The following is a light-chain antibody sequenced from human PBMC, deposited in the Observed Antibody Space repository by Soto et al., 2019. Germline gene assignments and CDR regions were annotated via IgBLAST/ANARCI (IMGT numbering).Light chain of an antibody. CDR2: EGS. Sequence: QSVLTQPASVSGSPGQSITISCTGTSSDVGTYNLVSRYQQHPGKAPKLMIYEGSKRPSGVSNRFSGSKSGNTASLTISGLQAEDEADYYCCSYVGSRTSSYVFGTGTKVTVL. CDR1: SSDVGTYNL. V-gene: IGLV2-23*01. CDR3: CSYVGSRTSSYV. J-gene: IGLJ1*01.